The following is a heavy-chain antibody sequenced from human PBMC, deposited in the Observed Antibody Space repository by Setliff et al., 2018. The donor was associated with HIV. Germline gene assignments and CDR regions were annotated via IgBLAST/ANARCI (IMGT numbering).Heavy chain of an antibody. CDR3: ARGGEEYYDSSGYDY. J-gene: IGHJ4*02. CDR1: GYTFTTYD. V-gene: IGHV1-8*02. D-gene: IGHD3-22*01. CDR2: ISPYSGNT. Sequence: ASVKVSCKASGYTFTTYDITWVRQAPGQGLEWLGWISPYSGNTGYAQKFQGRVTMTRNTSISTAYMELSRLRSDDTVVYYCARGGEEYYDSSGYDYWGQGTLVTVSS.